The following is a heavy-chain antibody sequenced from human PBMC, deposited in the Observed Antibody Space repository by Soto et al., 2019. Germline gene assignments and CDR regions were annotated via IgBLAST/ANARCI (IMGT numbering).Heavy chain of an antibody. Sequence: ASVKVSCKASGYTFTSYYMHWVRQAPGQGLGWMGIINPSGGSTSYAQKFQGRVTMTRDTSTSTVYMELSSLRSEDTAVYYCARDPCGGDCYSSPYYFDYWGQGTLVTVSS. CDR2: INPSGGST. CDR1: GYTFTSYY. CDR3: ARDPCGGDCYSSPYYFDY. D-gene: IGHD2-21*02. J-gene: IGHJ4*02. V-gene: IGHV1-46*03.